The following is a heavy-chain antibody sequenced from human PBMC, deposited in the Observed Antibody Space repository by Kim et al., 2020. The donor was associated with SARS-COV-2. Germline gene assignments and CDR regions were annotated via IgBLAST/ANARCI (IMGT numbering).Heavy chain of an antibody. D-gene: IGHD6-13*01. V-gene: IGHV3-23*01. J-gene: IGHJ4*02. Sequence: GGSLRLSCGASGFTVNNFAMSWVRQAPGKGLEWVSTDTGGGGRTFYADSVKGRFTISRDNSKNTVFLQMNSVRAEDTAVYYCAKAQPPSHCWYVFEHWGRGTLVSLSS. CDR3: AKAQPPSHCWYVFEH. CDR2: DTGGGGRT. CDR1: GFTVNNFA.